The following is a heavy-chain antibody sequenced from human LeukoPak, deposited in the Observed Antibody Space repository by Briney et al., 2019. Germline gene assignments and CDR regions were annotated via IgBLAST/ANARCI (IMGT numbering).Heavy chain of an antibody. CDR2: IYHSGST. D-gene: IGHD4-23*01. CDR3: ARVSDDEYGGNSGANYFES. V-gene: IGHV4-38-2*02. Sequence: SETLPVTCTVSGYSIISPFYWGWIRQSPGKRLEWICNIYHSGSTYSNPSLRSRVTISVDTSKNQFSLKLNSVTAADTAVYYCARVSDDEYGGNSGANYFESWGQGTLVTVSS. CDR1: GYSIISPFY. J-gene: IGHJ4*02.